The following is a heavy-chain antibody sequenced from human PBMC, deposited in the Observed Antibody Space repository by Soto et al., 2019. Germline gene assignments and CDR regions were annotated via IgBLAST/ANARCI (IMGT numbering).Heavy chain of an antibody. V-gene: IGHV1-69*05. D-gene: IGHD2-21*02. CDR1: GFTFIDYP. J-gene: IGHJ5*02. Sequence: QVQLVQSGAEVRRPGSTVKVSCKASGFTFIDYPFSWVRQGPDQGLEWLGGATPLSGISFYAQKFQGRLTMYSDESTITVTMELSSMRSEDTAVYYCVKDVVFFSGDCYTNWLDHWGRGTLVTVPS. CDR2: ATPLSGIS. CDR3: VKDVVFFSGDCYTNWLDH.